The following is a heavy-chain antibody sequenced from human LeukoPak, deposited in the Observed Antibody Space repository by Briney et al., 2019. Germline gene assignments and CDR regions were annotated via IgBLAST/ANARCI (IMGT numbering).Heavy chain of an antibody. CDR2: ISSSSSYI. CDR1: GFTFSSYS. D-gene: IGHD2-8*01. CDR3: ARVYCTNGVCYGDY. J-gene: IGHJ4*02. V-gene: IGHV3-21*01. Sequence: GGSLRLSCAASGFTFSSYSMNWVRQAPGKGLEWVSSISSSSSYIYYADSVKGRFTISRDNAKNSLYLQMNSQRAEDTAVYYCARVYCTNGVCYGDYWGQGTLVTVSS.